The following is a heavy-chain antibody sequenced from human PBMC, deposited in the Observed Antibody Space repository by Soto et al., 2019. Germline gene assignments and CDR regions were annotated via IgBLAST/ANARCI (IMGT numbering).Heavy chain of an antibody. Sequence: GGSLRLSCAASGFTFSSYAMSWVRQAPGKGLEWVSAISGSGGNTYYADSVKGRFTISRDNSKNTLYLQMNSLRAEDTAVYYCANFNYYDASGPSWGQGTLVTVSS. CDR3: ANFNYYDASGPS. CDR1: GFTFSSYA. D-gene: IGHD3-22*01. J-gene: IGHJ5*02. V-gene: IGHV3-23*01. CDR2: ISGSGGNT.